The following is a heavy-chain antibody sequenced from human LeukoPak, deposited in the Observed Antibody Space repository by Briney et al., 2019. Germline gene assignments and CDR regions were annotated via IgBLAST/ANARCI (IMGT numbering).Heavy chain of an antibody. CDR1: GASLSSYS. CDR3: ARQMDGGNGGLDY. V-gene: IGHV4-4*07. J-gene: IGHJ4*02. CDR2: IYTSGSTNYNPSL. D-gene: IGHD4-23*01. Sequence: SETLSLTCAVSGASLSSYSWSWLRQPAGKGLEWIGRIYTSGSTNYNPSLNYNPSLKSRVTMSVDTSKNQFSLKLSSVTAADTAVYYCARQMDGGNGGLDYWGQGTLVTVSS.